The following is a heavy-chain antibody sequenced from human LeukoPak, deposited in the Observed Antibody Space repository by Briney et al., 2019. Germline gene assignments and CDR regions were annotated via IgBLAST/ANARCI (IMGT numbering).Heavy chain of an antibody. CDR2: ISYDGSKK. V-gene: IGHV3-30*18. CDR1: GFTFSSYG. Sequence: PGRSLRLSCAASGFTFSSYGMHWVRQAPGKGLEWVAVISYDGSKKYYADSVKGRFTISRDNSKNTLYLQMNRLRAEDTAVYYCANDQGAIVWFGERGFDYWGQGTLVTVSS. J-gene: IGHJ4*02. D-gene: IGHD3-10*01. CDR3: ANDQGAIVWFGERGFDY.